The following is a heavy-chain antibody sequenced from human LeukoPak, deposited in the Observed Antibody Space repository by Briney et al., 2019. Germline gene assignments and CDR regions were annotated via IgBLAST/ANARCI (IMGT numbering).Heavy chain of an antibody. J-gene: IGHJ6*03. D-gene: IGHD3-3*01. CDR1: GGSISSYY. Sequence: SETLSLTCTVSGGSISSYYWSWIRQPPGKGLEWIGYFYYSGSTNYNPSLKSRVTISVDTSKNQFSLKLSSVTAADTAVYYCARGIGWYDFWSGYSADYYYYYMDVWGKGTTVTVSS. CDR3: ARGIGWYDFWSGYSADYYYYYMDV. V-gene: IGHV4-59*01. CDR2: FYYSGST.